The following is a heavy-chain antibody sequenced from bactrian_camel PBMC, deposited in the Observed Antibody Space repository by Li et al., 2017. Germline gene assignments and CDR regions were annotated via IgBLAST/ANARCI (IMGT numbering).Heavy chain of an antibody. CDR3: AAGNTVLDLPGNEGYCPPTL. Sequence: VQLVESGGGLVQTGGSLRLSCARSGFTFSSYYIYWVRQAPGKGLVWVSAIGSGGVGTYYADSMKDRFTISQDSAGNMLTLQMTGLKPEDTANYYCAAGNTVLDLPGNEGYCPPTLRGQGTQVTVS. CDR2: IGSGGVGT. D-gene: IGHD3*01. V-gene: IGHV3S40*01. CDR1: GFTFSSYY. J-gene: IGHJ4*01.